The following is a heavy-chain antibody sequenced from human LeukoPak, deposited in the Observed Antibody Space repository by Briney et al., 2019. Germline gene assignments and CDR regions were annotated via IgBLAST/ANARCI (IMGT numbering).Heavy chain of an antibody. CDR2: INHSGST. CDR1: GGSFSGYY. V-gene: IGHV4-34*01. CDR3: ARASYSYDINGWVPFDY. Sequence: SETLSLTCAVYGGSFSGYYWSRIRQPPGKELEWIGEINHSGSTNYNPSLKSRVTISGDTSKNQFSLRLSSVTAADTAVYYCARASYSYDINGWVPFDYWGQGTLVTVSS. D-gene: IGHD3-22*01. J-gene: IGHJ4*02.